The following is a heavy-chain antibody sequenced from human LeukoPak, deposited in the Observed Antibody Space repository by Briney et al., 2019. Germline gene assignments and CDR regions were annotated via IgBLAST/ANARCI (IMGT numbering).Heavy chain of an antibody. Sequence: SETLSLTCTVSGGSISSHYWSWIRQPPGKGLEWIAYICYTGTSNYNPSLKSRVTISVDTSKNQISLRLSSVTAADTAVYYCARQGIDAFDIWGQGTLVTVSS. CDR2: ICYTGTS. V-gene: IGHV4-59*08. CDR3: ARQGIDAFDI. J-gene: IGHJ3*02. CDR1: GGSISSHY.